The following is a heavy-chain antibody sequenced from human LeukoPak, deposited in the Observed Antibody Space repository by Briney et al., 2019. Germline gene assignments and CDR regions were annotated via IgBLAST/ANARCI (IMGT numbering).Heavy chain of an antibody. D-gene: IGHD5-24*01. J-gene: IGHJ4*02. CDR3: ARDGDGYRGGIDY. V-gene: IGHV4-4*08. CDR2: IYYSGST. Sequence: PSETLSLTCTVSGGSISSYYWSWIRQPPGKGLEWIGYIYYSGSTNYNPSLKSRVTISVDTSKNQFSLKLSSATAADTAVYYCARDGDGYRGGIDYWGQGTLVTVSS. CDR1: GGSISSYY.